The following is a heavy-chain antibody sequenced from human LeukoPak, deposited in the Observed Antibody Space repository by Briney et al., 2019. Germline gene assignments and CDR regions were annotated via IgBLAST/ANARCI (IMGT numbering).Heavy chain of an antibody. D-gene: IGHD6-6*01. V-gene: IGHV1-69*04. CDR2: IIPILGLA. Sequence: GASVKVSCKASGDTFSSYALNWVRQAPGQGLEWMGRIIPILGLADYAQNFQGRVTIIADTSTTTAYMELNSLRSEDTAVYYCAGGRPIFDIWGQGTMVTVSS. J-gene: IGHJ3*02. CDR3: AGGRPIFDI. CDR1: GDTFSSYA.